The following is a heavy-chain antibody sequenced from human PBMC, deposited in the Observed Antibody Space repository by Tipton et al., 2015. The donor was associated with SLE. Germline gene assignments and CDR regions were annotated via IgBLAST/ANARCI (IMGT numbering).Heavy chain of an antibody. CDR3: ASAGDGYKYAFDI. CDR1: GGSISSGSYY. D-gene: IGHD5-24*01. CDR2: IYHSGST. Sequence: TLSLTCTVSGGSISSGSYYWSWVRQPPGKRLEWIGEIYHSGSTNYNPSLKIRITISVDKSKNQFSLKLSSVTAADTAVYYCASAGDGYKYAFDIWGQGAMVTVSS. J-gene: IGHJ3*02. V-gene: IGHV4-39*07.